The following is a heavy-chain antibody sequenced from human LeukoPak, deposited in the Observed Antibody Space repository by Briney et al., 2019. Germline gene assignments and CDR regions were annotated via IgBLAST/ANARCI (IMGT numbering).Heavy chain of an antibody. CDR3: ARAIDVDTAMAFDY. CDR2: IYSGGST. CDR1: GFTVSSNY. Sequence: GGSLRLSCAASGFTVSSNYMSWVRQAPGKGLEWVSVIYSGGSTYYADSVKGRFTISRDNSKNTLYLQMNSLRAEDTAVYYCARAIDVDTAMAFDYWGQGTLVTVSS. V-gene: IGHV3-53*01. J-gene: IGHJ4*02. D-gene: IGHD5-18*01.